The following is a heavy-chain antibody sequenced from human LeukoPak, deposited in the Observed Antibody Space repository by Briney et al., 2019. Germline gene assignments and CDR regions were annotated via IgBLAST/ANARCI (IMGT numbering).Heavy chain of an antibody. D-gene: IGHD4-17*01. CDR2: IYTSGST. V-gene: IGHV4-4*07. Sequence: PSGTLSLTCTVSGGSISSYYWSWIRQPAGKGLEWIGRIYTSGSTNYNPSLKSRVTMSVDTSKNQFSLKLSSVTAADTAVYYCARVQLTTVTGYFDYWGQGTLVTVSS. J-gene: IGHJ4*02. CDR3: ARVQLTTVTGYFDY. CDR1: GGSISSYY.